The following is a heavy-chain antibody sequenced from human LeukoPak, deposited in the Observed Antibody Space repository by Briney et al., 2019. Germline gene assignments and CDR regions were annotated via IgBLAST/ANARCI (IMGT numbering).Heavy chain of an antibody. Sequence: GGSLRLSCAASGFTFSSYGMHWVRQAPGKGLEWVAGIWYDGSNKYYADSVKGRFTISRDNSKNTLYLQMNSLRAEDTAVYYCARAYCSSTSCPYGMDVWGQGTTVTVSS. CDR1: GFTFSSYG. D-gene: IGHD2-2*01. CDR3: ARAYCSSTSCPYGMDV. J-gene: IGHJ6*02. V-gene: IGHV3-33*01. CDR2: IWYDGSNK.